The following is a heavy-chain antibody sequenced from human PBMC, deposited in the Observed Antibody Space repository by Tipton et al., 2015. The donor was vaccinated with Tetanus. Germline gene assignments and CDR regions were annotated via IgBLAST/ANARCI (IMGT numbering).Heavy chain of an antibody. V-gene: IGHV1-2*02. D-gene: IGHD1-26*01. J-gene: IGHJ5*02. CDR2: INPYTGGT. CDR1: GYPFTSYY. CDR3: ARADKRIVVGATNWFDP. Sequence: QLVQSGAEVKRPGASVKLSCKASGYPFTSYYVHWVRQAPGQGLEWMGWINPYTGGTTLPRKFQGRVTMTRDKSASTAYMDLSSLRSGDTAGYYCARADKRIVVGATNWFDPWGQGTLVTVS.